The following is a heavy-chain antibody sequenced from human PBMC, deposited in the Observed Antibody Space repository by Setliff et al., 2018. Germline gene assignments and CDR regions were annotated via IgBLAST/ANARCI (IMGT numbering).Heavy chain of an antibody. Sequence: SETLSLTCTVSGDSMSNYYWNWIRQPPGKGLEWIGYMYYSGNTNYNPSLKSRVTISIDPSKNQLSLRLSSVTAADTAVYYCAREGFYCTNGVCYRPFDYWGQGTLVTVSS. J-gene: IGHJ4*02. D-gene: IGHD2-8*01. CDR1: GDSMSNYY. V-gene: IGHV4-59*01. CDR3: AREGFYCTNGVCYRPFDY. CDR2: MYYSGNT.